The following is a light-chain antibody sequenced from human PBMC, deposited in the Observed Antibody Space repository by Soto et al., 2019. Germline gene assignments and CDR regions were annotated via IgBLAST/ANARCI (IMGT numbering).Light chain of an antibody. CDR2: GAS. CDR3: HNYNSAPPAGA. CDR1: QDIRTL. Sequence: DVQMTQSPSSLSASVGDKVTITCRASQDIRTLLAWYQQRPGKVPKVLVYGASTLQSGVPSRFXDGGSGTDFTLTISSLQPEDVATYYCHNYNSAPPAGAFGGGTKVDLK. J-gene: IGKJ4*01. V-gene: IGKV1-27*01.